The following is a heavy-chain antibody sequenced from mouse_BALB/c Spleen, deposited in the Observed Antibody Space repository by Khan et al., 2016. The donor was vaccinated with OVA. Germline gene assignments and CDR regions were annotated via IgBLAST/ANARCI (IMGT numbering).Heavy chain of an antibody. D-gene: IGHD4-1*01. CDR2: ISSAGDYT. Sequence: EVKLVESGGDLVKPGGSLKLSCAASGFTFSSYGVSWVSQTPDKRLEWVATISSAGDYTYYPDNVKGRFTISRDNAKNTLYLQMTMLNSEDTAMFYCASHLTGSFAYWGQGTLVTVSS. V-gene: IGHV5-6*01. J-gene: IGHJ3*01. CDR3: ASHLTGSFAY. CDR1: GFTFSSYG.